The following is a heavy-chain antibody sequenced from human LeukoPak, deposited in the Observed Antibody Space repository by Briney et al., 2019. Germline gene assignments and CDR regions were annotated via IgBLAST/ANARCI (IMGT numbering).Heavy chain of an antibody. V-gene: IGHV4-34*01. J-gene: IGHJ6*02. CDR2: INHSGST. Sequence: SQTLSLTCAVYGGSFSGYYWSWIRQPPGKGLERIGEINHSGSTNYNPSLKSRVTISVDTSKNQFSLKLSSVTAADTAVYYCARLYRNYVTYGMDVWGQGTTVTVSS. D-gene: IGHD1-7*01. CDR3: ARLYRNYVTYGMDV. CDR1: GGSFSGYY.